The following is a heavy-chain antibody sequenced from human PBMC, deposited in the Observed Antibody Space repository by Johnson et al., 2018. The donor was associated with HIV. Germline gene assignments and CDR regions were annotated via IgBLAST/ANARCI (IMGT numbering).Heavy chain of an antibody. Sequence: MQLVESGGGVVRPGGSLRLSCAASGFTFDEYGMSWVRQVPGKGLEWVAGINWNGGSKDYVDSVKGRFTISSDNAKKSLYLQMNSLRAEDTAVYYCATDIVVVLAVTGTGAAFDIWGQGTMVTVSS. V-gene: IGHV3-20*04. CDR3: ATDIVVVLAVTGTGAAFDI. J-gene: IGHJ3*02. CDR2: INWNGGSK. CDR1: GFTFDEYG. D-gene: IGHD2-15*01.